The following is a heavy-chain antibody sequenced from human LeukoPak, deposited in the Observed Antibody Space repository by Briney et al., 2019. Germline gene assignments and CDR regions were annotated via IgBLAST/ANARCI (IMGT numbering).Heavy chain of an antibody. V-gene: IGHV4-31*03. Sequence: SETLSLTCTVSGGSISSGGYYWSWVRQHPGKGLEWIGYIYYSGSTYYNPSLKSRVTISVDTSKNQFSLKLSSVTAADTAVYYCARAITYYYGSGSPYYFDYWGQGTLVTVSS. D-gene: IGHD3-10*01. CDR2: IYYSGST. CDR3: ARAITYYYGSGSPYYFDY. CDR1: GGSISSGGYY. J-gene: IGHJ4*02.